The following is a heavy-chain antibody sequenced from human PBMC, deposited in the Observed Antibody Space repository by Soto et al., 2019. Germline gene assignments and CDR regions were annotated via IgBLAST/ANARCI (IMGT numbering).Heavy chain of an antibody. CDR2: VNKDGSDR. J-gene: IGHJ4*02. Sequence: EVQLVESGGGLVQPGGSLRLTCAASGFTFTGAWMSWVRQAPGKGLEWVANVNKDGSDRYYVDSVKGRFTISRDNAKNSLYLQMNSLRGDDTAVYYCGRGGGNFDHWGQGTLVTVSS. V-gene: IGHV3-7*04. D-gene: IGHD3-16*01. CDR1: GFTFTGAW. CDR3: GRGGGNFDH.